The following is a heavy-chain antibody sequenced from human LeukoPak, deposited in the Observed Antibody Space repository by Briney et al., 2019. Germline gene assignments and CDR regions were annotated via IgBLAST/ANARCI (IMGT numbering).Heavy chain of an antibody. J-gene: IGHJ4*02. V-gene: IGHV3-30*03. CDR2: ISSDGNHK. CDR3: ASLLLYCSGSTCFSDY. Sequence: PGGSLRLSCAASGFTFSSYAMSWVRQAPGKGLEWVAVISSDGNHKYYADSVKGRFTISRDNSKNTLYLQMNSLRTEDTAVYYCASLLLYCSGSTCFSDYWGQGTLVTVSS. CDR1: GFTFSSYA. D-gene: IGHD2-15*01.